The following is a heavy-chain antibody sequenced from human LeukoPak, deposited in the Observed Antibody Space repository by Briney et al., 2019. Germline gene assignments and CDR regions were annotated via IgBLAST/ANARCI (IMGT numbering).Heavy chain of an antibody. CDR2: IYYSGST. D-gene: IGHD3-10*01. CDR3: AKSRRLVRGAFDI. CDR1: GGSISSYY. Sequence: PSETLSLTCTVSGGSISSYYWSWIRQPPGKGLEWIGYIYYSGSTNYNPSLKSRVTISVDTSKNQFSLKLSSVTAADTAVYYCAKSRRLVRGAFDIWGQGTMVTVSS. J-gene: IGHJ3*02. V-gene: IGHV4-59*12.